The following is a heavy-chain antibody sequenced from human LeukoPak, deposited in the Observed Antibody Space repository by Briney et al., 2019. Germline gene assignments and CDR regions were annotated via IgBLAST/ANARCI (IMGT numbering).Heavy chain of an antibody. CDR2: IYTRGST. D-gene: IGHD2-15*01. CDR1: GGSINNYY. Sequence: SETLSLTCTVSGGSINNYYWSWIRQPAGKGLEWIGRIYTRGSTNYNPSLKSRVTMSVDTSKNEFSLKLRSVTAAGTAVYYCARGRYCSADICSGGDAFDIWGQGTMVSVSS. CDR3: ARGRYCSADICSGGDAFDI. J-gene: IGHJ3*02. V-gene: IGHV4-4*07.